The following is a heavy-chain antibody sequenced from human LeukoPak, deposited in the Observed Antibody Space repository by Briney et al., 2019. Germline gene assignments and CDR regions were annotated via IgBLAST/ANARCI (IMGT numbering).Heavy chain of an antibody. V-gene: IGHV4-4*09. J-gene: IGHJ4*02. CDR2: INTKGET. CDR1: GVSMSAYR. CDR3: ATSNDAKIAPFDH. Sequence: SETLSLTCTVSGVSMSAYRWSWVRQSLEKGLEWIGCINTKGETSYNPSLKSRVTTSVDTSKSQFSLRLTSVTAADTAVYYCATSNDAKIAPFDHWGQGAPVTVSS. D-gene: IGHD2-21*01.